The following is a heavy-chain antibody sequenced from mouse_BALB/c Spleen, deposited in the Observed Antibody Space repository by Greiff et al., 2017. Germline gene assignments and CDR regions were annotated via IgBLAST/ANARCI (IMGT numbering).Heavy chain of an antibody. V-gene: IGHV3-2*02. J-gene: IGHJ1*01. Sequence: DVKLQESGPGLVKPSQSLSLTCTVTGYSITSDYAWNWIRQFPGNKLEWMGYISYSGSTSYNPSLKSRISITRDTSKNQFFLQLNSVTTEDTATYYCARSGYGNYWYFDVWGAGTTVTVAS. CDR1: GYSITSDYA. CDR3: ARSGYGNYWYFDV. D-gene: IGHD2-1*01. CDR2: ISYSGST.